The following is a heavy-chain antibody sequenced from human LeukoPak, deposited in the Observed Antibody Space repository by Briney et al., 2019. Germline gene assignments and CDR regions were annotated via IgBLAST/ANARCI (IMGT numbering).Heavy chain of an antibody. D-gene: IGHD2-2*01. CDR3: ARGYCSSTSCYMDV. V-gene: IGHV1-3*01. J-gene: IGHJ6*02. CDR1: GHTSTTYA. Sequence: GASVKVSCTASGHTSTTYAIHWVRQAPGQGLEWMGWINAGNGNIKYSQKLQGRVTIIGDTSASTAYMELSSLRSEDTAVYYCARGYCSSTSCYMDVWGQGTTVT. CDR2: INAGNGNI.